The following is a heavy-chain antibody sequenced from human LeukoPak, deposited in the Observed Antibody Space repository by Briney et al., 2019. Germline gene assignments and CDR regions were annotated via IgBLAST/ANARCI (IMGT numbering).Heavy chain of an antibody. CDR3: VRDRRFPDDVFDI. CDR2: ISSRSDGT. D-gene: IGHD2-21*01. Sequence: GGSLRLSCAASGFSFSSYAMSWVRQAPGEGLEWVSAISSRSDGTWNVDSVRGRFTISRDNSKNTLYLQMNSLRAEDTALYYCVRDRRFPDDVFDIWGQGIMVTVSS. J-gene: IGHJ3*02. CDR1: GFSFSSYA. V-gene: IGHV3-23*01.